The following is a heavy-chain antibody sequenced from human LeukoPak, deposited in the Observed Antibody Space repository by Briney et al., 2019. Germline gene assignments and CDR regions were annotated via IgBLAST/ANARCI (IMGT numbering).Heavy chain of an antibody. J-gene: IGHJ5*02. CDR1: GFTFSTHW. D-gene: IGHD5/OR15-5a*01. Sequence: GGSLRLSCAASGFTFSTHWMSWVRQPPGKGLQWVATIRRDGNVIHYVDSVKGRFIISRDNAKGSLSLQMNSLRDEDTAMYYCARLLGDSTIYDLWGQGTLATVSS. CDR3: ARLLGDSTIYDL. V-gene: IGHV3-7*01. CDR2: IRRDGNVI.